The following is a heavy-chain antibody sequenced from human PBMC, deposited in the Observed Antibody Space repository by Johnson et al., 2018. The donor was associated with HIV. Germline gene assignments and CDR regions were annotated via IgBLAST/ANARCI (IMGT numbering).Heavy chain of an antibody. Sequence: VQVVESGGGLVQPGESLRLSCAASGFTVSSNYMSWVRQAPGKGLEWVSVIYSGGSTYDADSVKGRFTISRNNSKNPLYLQMNSLRAEDTAVYYCAKGERGYSNAFDIWGRGTMVTVSS. D-gene: IGHD5-18*01. CDR3: AKGERGYSNAFDI. CDR2: IYSGGST. V-gene: IGHV3-66*02. J-gene: IGHJ3*02. CDR1: GFTVSSNY.